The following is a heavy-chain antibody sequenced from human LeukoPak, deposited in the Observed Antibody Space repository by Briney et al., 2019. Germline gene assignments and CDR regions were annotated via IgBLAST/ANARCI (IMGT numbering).Heavy chain of an antibody. Sequence: SQTLSLTCAVSGDSISSGGYSWSWIRQPPGKGLEWIGYIYHSGSTYYNPSLKSRVTISVDRSKNQFSLKLSSVTAADTAVYYCAGERTTGAFDLWGQGTMVTVSS. CDR1: GDSISSGGYS. J-gene: IGHJ3*01. CDR2: IYHSGST. D-gene: IGHD2-8*02. V-gene: IGHV4-30-2*01. CDR3: AGERTTGAFDL.